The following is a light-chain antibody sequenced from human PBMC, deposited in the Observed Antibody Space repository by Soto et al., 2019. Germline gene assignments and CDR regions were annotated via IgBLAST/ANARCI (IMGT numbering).Light chain of an antibody. V-gene: IGKV3-11*01. CDR3: QQRNYWPT. CDR1: QSVRSN. Sequence: EIVMTQSPATLSVSPGEWATLSCRASQSVRSNLAWYQQKPGQAPRLLIYDASNRAPGIPPRFSGSGSGTDFTLTISSLEPEDFAVYYCQQRNYWPTFGQGTKVDIK. J-gene: IGKJ1*01. CDR2: DAS.